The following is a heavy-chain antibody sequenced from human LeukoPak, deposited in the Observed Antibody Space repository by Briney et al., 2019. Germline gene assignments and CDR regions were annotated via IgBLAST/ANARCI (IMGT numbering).Heavy chain of an antibody. CDR3: ASGHIVVVTALHD. J-gene: IGHJ4*02. D-gene: IGHD2-21*02. CDR1: GFTFSSYS. V-gene: IGHV3-21*01. CDR2: ISSSSSYI. Sequence: GGSLRLSCAASGFTFSSYSMNWVRQAPGKGLEWVSSISSSSSYIYYADSVKGRFTISRDNAKNSLYLQMNSLRAEDTAVYYCASGHIVVVTALHDWGQATLVSV.